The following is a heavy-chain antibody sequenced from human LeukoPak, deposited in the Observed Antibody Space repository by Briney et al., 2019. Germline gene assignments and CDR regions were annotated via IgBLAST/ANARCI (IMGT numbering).Heavy chain of an antibody. J-gene: IGHJ4*02. D-gene: IGHD6-13*01. CDR3: ARIYSSNWYYFDY. CDR1: GFTFSSYS. V-gene: IGHV3-48*02. Sequence: GGSLRLSCAASGFTFSSYSMNWVRQDPGKGLEWVSYISSSISTIYYADSVKGRFTISRDDAKNSLYLQMNSLRDEDTAVYYCARIYSSNWYYFDYWGQGTLVTVSS. CDR2: ISSSISTI.